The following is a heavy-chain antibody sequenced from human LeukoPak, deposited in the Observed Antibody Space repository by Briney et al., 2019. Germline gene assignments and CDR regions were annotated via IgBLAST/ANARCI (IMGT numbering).Heavy chain of an antibody. J-gene: IGHJ4*02. CDR2: IYYSGST. V-gene: IGHV4-39*01. Sequence: SETLSLTRTVSAGSISSSSYYWGWIRQPPGKGLEWIGSIYYSGSTYYNPSLKSRVTISVDTSKNQFSLNLSSVTAADTAVYYCARFEAGGAEMATTYWGQGTLVTVSS. D-gene: IGHD5-24*01. CDR3: ARFEAGGAEMATTY. CDR1: AGSISSSSYY.